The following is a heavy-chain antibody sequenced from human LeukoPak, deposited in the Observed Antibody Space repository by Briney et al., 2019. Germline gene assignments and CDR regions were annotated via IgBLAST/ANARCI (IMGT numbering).Heavy chain of an antibody. CDR2: IKQDGSEK. J-gene: IGHJ5*02. CDR1: GFTFSGYW. CDR3: ARQDGTGYVGS. V-gene: IGHV3-7*01. Sequence: PGGSLRLSCAASGFTFSGYWMSWVRQAPGKGLEWVANIKQDGSEKYYVDSVKGRFTISRDNAKNSLYLQMNSLRAEDTAVYYCARQDGTGYVGSWGQGTLVTVSS. D-gene: IGHD5-12*01.